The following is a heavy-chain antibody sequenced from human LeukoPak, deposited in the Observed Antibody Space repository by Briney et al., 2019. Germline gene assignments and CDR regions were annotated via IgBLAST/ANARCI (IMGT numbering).Heavy chain of an antibody. Sequence: ASVKVSCKASGYTFTSYDINWVRQAPGQGLEWMGWINPNSGGTNYAQKFQGRVTMTRDTSISTAYMELSRLRSDDTAVYYCAFGIAAAGSTDYWGQGTLVTVSS. V-gene: IGHV1-2*02. CDR3: AFGIAAAGSTDY. J-gene: IGHJ4*02. CDR1: GYTFTSYD. D-gene: IGHD6-13*01. CDR2: INPNSGGT.